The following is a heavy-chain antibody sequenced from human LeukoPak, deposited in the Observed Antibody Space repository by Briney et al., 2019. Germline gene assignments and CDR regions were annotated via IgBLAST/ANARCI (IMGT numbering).Heavy chain of an antibody. V-gene: IGHV4-59*08. CDR1: GGSITNYY. D-gene: IGHD3-10*01. CDR3: ARKGEVAIDY. Sequence: PSETLSLTCSVSGGSITNYYWSWIRQSPRKGLEWIWFIYNTGRTNYNPSLQSRVTMSIDTSKNQFSLKLSSVTAAVTAGYYCARKGEVAIDYWGQGTLVTVSS. J-gene: IGHJ4*02. CDR2: IYNTGRT.